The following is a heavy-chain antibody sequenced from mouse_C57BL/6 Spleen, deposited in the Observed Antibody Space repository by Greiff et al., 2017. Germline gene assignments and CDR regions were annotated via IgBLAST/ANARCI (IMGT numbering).Heavy chain of an antibody. CDR1: GYTFTDYN. Sequence: SGPELVKPGASVKMSCKASGYTFTDYNMHWVKQSHGKSLEWIGYINPNNGGTSYNQKFKGKATLTVNKSSSTAYMELRSLTSEDSAVYYCARDGIYYGNYGAMDYWGQGTSVTVSS. CDR3: ARDGIYYGNYGAMDY. CDR2: INPNNGGT. V-gene: IGHV1-22*01. D-gene: IGHD2-1*01. J-gene: IGHJ4*01.